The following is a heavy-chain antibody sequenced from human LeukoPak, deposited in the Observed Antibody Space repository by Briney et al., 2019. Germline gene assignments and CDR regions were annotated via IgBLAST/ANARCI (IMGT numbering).Heavy chain of an antibody. Sequence: AGGSLRLSCAASGFTFSSYSMNWVRQAPGKGLEWVSSISSSSSYIYYADSVKGRFTISRDNAKNTVYLQMKSLGAEDTAVYFCARDRNFPRDQFDYWGQGTLVTVSS. V-gene: IGHV3-21*04. CDR1: GFTFSSYS. CDR3: ARDRNFPRDQFDY. D-gene: IGHD4-11*01. J-gene: IGHJ4*02. CDR2: ISSSSSYI.